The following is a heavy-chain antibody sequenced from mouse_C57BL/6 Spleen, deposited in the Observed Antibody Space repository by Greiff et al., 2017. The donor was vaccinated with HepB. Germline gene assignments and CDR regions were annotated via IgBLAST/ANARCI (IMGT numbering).Heavy chain of an antibody. V-gene: IGHV6-6*01. CDR1: GFTFSDAW. Sequence: EVKLVESGGGLVQPGGSMKLSCAASGFTFSDAWMDWVRQSPEKGLEWVAEIRNKANNHATYYAESVKGRFTITRDDSKSSVYLQMNSLRAEDTGIYYCTAYYGLYYYAMDYWGQGTSVTVSS. CDR2: IRNKANNHAT. CDR3: TAYYGLYYYAMDY. J-gene: IGHJ4*01. D-gene: IGHD2-10*01.